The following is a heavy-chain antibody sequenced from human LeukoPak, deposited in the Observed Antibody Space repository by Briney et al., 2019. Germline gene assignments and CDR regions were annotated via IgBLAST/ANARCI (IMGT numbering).Heavy chain of an antibody. Sequence: SETLSLTCTVSSGSVSSYYWSWIRQPPGKGLEWIGYIYDIGSTKYNPSLKSRVTMSVDTSKNQFSLKLSSVTAADTAVYHCARTYYYDSSGYLNHWFDPWGQGTLVTVSS. J-gene: IGHJ5*02. CDR3: ARTYYYDSSGYLNHWFDP. CDR1: SGSVSSYY. CDR2: IYDIGST. V-gene: IGHV4-59*08. D-gene: IGHD3-22*01.